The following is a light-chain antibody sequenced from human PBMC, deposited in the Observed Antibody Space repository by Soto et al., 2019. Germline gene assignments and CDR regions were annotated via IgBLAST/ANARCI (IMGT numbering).Light chain of an antibody. CDR2: DVS. CDR3: SSYTTTTSLVV. J-gene: IGLJ2*01. V-gene: IGLV2-14*03. CDR1: SSDVGGYNF. Sequence: QSALTQPGSVSGSPGQAITISSSGTSSDVGGYNFVSWYQVHPGKAPRLILYDVSSRPSGVSYRFSGSKSANTASLNISRLQSGDQADYYCSSYTTTTSLVVFGGGTKLTVL.